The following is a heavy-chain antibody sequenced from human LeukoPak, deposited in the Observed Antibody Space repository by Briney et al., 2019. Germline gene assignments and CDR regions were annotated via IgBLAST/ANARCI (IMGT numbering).Heavy chain of an antibody. CDR2: IYYSGST. Sequence: SETLSLTCTVSGGSISSYYWSWIRPPPGKGLEWGGYIYYSGSTNYHPSLKSRVTISVDTSKNQFSLKRSSVPAADTPVYHRARHSDTDGSSGLDVWGQETKVTVSS. CDR1: GGSISSYY. V-gene: IGHV4-59*08. D-gene: IGHD3-10*01. J-gene: IGHJ6*02. CDR3: ARHSDTDGSSGLDV.